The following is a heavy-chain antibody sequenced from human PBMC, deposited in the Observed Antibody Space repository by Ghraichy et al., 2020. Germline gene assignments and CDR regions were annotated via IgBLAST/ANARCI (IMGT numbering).Heavy chain of an antibody. Sequence: LSLTCAASGFTFSSYGMHWVRQAPGKGLEWVAFIRYDGSNKYYADSVKGRFTISRDNSKNTLHLQMNSLRAEDTAVYYCAKGHIVVVPAAKGDHGDNWFDPWGQGTLVTISS. J-gene: IGHJ5*02. V-gene: IGHV3-30*02. D-gene: IGHD2-2*01. CDR1: GFTFSSYG. CDR2: IRYDGSNK. CDR3: AKGHIVVVPAAKGDHGDNWFDP.